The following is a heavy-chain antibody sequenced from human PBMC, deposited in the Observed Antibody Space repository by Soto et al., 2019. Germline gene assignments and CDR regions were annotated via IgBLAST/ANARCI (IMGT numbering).Heavy chain of an antibody. CDR2: IYHSGST. V-gene: IGHV4-30-2*06. D-gene: IGHD1-1*01. CDR3: VRESTTSGPNWFDT. Sequence: QLVLQESGSGLVRPSQTLSLTCSVSGGFINSGRSSWNWIRQSPGKGLEWIAYIYHSGSTYYNPSLKSRVTISVDRSENQFSLKLTSVTAADTAVYYCVRESTTSGPNWFDTWGPGILVTVSS. CDR1: GGFINSGRSS. J-gene: IGHJ5*02.